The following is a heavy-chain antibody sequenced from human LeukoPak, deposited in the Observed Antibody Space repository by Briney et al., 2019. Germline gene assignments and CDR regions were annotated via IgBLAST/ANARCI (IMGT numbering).Heavy chain of an antibody. CDR2: IYYSGST. J-gene: IGHJ4*02. V-gene: IGHV4-59*11. CDR3: ARSPPESITGTMYYFDY. Sequence: SETLSLTCTVSGDSISSHYWSWIRQPPGKGLEWIGYIYYSGSTNYNPSLKSRVTISVDTSKNQFSLKLSSVTAADTAVYYCARSPPESITGTMYYFDYWGQGTLVTVSS. D-gene: IGHD1-7*01. CDR1: GDSISSHY.